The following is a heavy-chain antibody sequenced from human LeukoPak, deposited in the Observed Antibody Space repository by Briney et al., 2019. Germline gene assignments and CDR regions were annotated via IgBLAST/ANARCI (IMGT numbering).Heavy chain of an antibody. J-gene: IGHJ3*02. CDR2: IIPILGIG. CDR1: GGTFSRYA. CDR3: ELGIAAAVFDI. Sequence: ASVKVSCKASGGTFSRYAISSVRQAPGQGREWMGRIIPILGIGNYAPKFQGRVTITADKSTRTAYVELSSLRSDDTAVYYCELGIAAAVFDIWGQGTMVTVSS. V-gene: IGHV1-69*04. D-gene: IGHD6-13*01.